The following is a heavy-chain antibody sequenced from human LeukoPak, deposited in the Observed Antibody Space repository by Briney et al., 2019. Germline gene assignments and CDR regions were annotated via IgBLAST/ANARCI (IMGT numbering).Heavy chain of an antibody. Sequence: GASVKVSCKASGYTFTGYYMHCVRQAPGQGLEWMGRINPNSGGTNYAQKFQGRVTMTRDTSISTAYMELSRLRSDDTAVYYCARDYWGIAVAGIEYYFDYWGQGTLVTVSS. CDR3: ARDYWGIAVAGIEYYFDY. V-gene: IGHV1-2*06. CDR2: INPNSGGT. D-gene: IGHD6-19*01. J-gene: IGHJ4*02. CDR1: GYTFTGYY.